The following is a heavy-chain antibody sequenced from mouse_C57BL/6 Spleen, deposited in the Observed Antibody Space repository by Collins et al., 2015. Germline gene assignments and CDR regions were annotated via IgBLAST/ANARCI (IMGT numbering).Heavy chain of an antibody. D-gene: IGHD2-5*01. CDR2: IYPDNGGN. Sequence: EVQLQQSGPELVKPGASVKMSCKASGYTFTDYYMHWVKQSHGKSLEWIGYIYPDNGGNGYNQKFKGKATLTVDKSSSTAYMELRSLTSEDSAVYYCARRSNYDAWFAYWGQGTLVTVSA. V-gene: IGHV1-34*01. J-gene: IGHJ3*01. CDR1: GYTFTDYY. CDR3: ARRSNYDAWFAY.